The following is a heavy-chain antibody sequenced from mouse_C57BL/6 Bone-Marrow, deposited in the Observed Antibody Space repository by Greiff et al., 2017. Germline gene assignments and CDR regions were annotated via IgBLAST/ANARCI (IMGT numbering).Heavy chain of an antibody. Sequence: VQLQQSGAELVRPGASVKLSCTASGFNIKDDYMPWVKQRPEQGLEWIGWIDPENGDTEYASKFQGKATITADTSSNTDYLQLSSLTSEDTAVYYCTTFYDYEDYWGQGTTLTVSS. V-gene: IGHV14-4*01. CDR3: TTFYDYEDY. CDR1: GFNIKDDY. D-gene: IGHD2-4*01. J-gene: IGHJ2*01. CDR2: IDPENGDT.